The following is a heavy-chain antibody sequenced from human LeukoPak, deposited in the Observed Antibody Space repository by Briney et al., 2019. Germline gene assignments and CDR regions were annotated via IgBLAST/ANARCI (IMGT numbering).Heavy chain of an antibody. CDR1: GFTFSSYW. V-gene: IGHV3-7*01. J-gene: IGHJ3*02. Sequence: PGGSLRLSCAASGFTFSSYWMSWVRQAPGKGLEWVANIKEDGSEKNYVDSVKGRFTISRDNAKNSLYLQMNSLRVEDTALYYCARVRSVGGNPHAFNIWGQGTMVTVSS. CDR2: IKEDGSEK. D-gene: IGHD4-23*01. CDR3: ARVRSVGGNPHAFNI.